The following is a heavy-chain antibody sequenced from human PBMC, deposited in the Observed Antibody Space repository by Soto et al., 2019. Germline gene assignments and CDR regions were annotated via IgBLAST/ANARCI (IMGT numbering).Heavy chain of an antibody. CDR1: GGSISSYY. J-gene: IGHJ6*03. CDR3: ARVSPGSYDYSNYEVPYYYYYYMDV. D-gene: IGHD4-4*01. CDR2: IYYSGST. V-gene: IGHV4-59*01. Sequence: SETLSLTCTVSGGSISSYYWSWIRQPPGKGLEWIGYIYYSGSTNYNPSLKSRVTISVDTSKNQFSLKLSSVTAADTAVYYCARVSPGSYDYSNYEVPYYYYYYMDVWGKGTTVTVSS.